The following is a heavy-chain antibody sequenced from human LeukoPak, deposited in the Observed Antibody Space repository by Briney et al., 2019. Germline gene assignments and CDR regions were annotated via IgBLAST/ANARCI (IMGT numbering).Heavy chain of an antibody. CDR2: ISSSGSTI. J-gene: IGHJ4*02. CDR1: GFTFSSYE. Sequence: GGSLRLSCAASGFTFSSYEMNWVRQAPGKGLEWVSYISSSGSTIYYADSVKGRFTISRDNAKNSLYLQMNSLRAEDTAVYYCARELELRSYFDYWGQGTLVTVSS. V-gene: IGHV3-48*03. CDR3: ARELELRSYFDY. D-gene: IGHD1-7*01.